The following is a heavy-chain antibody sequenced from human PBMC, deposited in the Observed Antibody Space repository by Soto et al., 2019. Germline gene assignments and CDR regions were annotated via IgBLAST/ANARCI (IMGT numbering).Heavy chain of an antibody. CDR2: ISGSGGST. D-gene: IGHD2-15*01. V-gene: IGHV3-23*01. J-gene: IGHJ4*02. CDR1: GFTFSSYA. Sequence: GGSLRLSCAASGFTFSSYAMSWVRQAPGKGLEWVSAISGSGGSTYYADSVKGRFTISRDNSKNTLYLQMNSLRAEDTAVYYCAKDRAPRVYCSGGSCQYFDYWGQGTLVTVSS. CDR3: AKDRAPRVYCSGGSCQYFDY.